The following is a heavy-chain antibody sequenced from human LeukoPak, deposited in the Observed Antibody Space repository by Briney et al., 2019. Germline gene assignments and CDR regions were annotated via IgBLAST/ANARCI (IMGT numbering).Heavy chain of an antibody. CDR1: GFTFSSYS. Sequence: PGGSLRLSCAASGFTFSSYSTNWVRQAPGKGLEWVSSISSSSSYIYYADSVKGRFTISRGNAKNSLYLQMNSLRAEDTAVYYCARDSGSMITFGGVLPFDYWGQGTLVTVSS. D-gene: IGHD3-16*01. CDR3: ARDSGSMITFGGVLPFDY. J-gene: IGHJ4*02. CDR2: ISSSSSYI. V-gene: IGHV3-21*01.